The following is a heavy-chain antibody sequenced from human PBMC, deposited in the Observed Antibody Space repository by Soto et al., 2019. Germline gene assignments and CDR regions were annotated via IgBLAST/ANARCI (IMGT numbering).Heavy chain of an antibody. CDR3: ATALTYYYGSGSYYPLDY. CDR1: GYTLTELS. Sequence: ASVKVSCQVSGYTLTELSMHWVRQAPGKGLEWMGGFDPEDGETIYAQKFQGRVTMTEDTSTDTAYMELSSLRSEDTAVYYCATALTYYYGSGSYYPLDYWGQGTLVTVSS. V-gene: IGHV1-24*01. D-gene: IGHD3-10*01. CDR2: FDPEDGET. J-gene: IGHJ4*02.